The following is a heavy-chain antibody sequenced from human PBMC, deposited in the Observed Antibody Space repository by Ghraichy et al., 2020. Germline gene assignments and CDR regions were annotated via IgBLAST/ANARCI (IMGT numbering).Heavy chain of an antibody. Sequence: GGSLRLSCAASGFTFSSYAMPWVRQAPGKGLEYVSAIISNGGSTYYANSVKGRFTISRDNSKNTLYLQMGSLRAEDMAVYYCARAVEHQIYYYYGMDVWGQGTTVTVSS. V-gene: IGHV3-64*01. D-gene: IGHD1/OR15-1a*01. CDR2: IISNGGST. J-gene: IGHJ6*02. CDR1: GFTFSSYA. CDR3: ARAVEHQIYYYYGMDV.